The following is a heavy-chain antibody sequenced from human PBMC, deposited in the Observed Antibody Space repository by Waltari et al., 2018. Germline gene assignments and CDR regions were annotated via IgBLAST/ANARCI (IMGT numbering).Heavy chain of an antibody. J-gene: IGHJ4*02. CDR1: GFTFTSSA. CDR3: AKGRVAGSGRNDY. Sequence: EVQLVESGGGLVQPGGSLRLSCAASGFTFTSSAMLWVPQAPGKGLEWVSAISGSGGSTYYADSVKGRFTISRDNSKNTLYLQMNSLRAEDTAVYYCAKGRVAGSGRNDYWGQGTLVTVSS. CDR2: ISGSGGST. D-gene: IGHD3-3*01. V-gene: IGHV3-23*04.